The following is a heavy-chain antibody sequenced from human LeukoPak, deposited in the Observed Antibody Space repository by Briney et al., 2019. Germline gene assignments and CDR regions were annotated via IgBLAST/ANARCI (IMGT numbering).Heavy chain of an antibody. CDR3: ARGGYGGIDY. D-gene: IGHD5-18*01. CDR1: GFIFSSNY. J-gene: IGHJ4*02. CDR2: IYAGGST. V-gene: IGHV3-66*01. Sequence: GGSLGLSCAASGFIFSSNYMNWVRQAPGKGLEWVSVIYAGGSTFYADSVKGRFTISRDNSKSTLYLQMNSLRAEDTAVYYCARGGYGGIDYWGQGTLVTVSS.